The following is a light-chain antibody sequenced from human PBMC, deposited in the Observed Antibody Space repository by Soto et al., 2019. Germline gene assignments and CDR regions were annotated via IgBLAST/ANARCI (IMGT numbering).Light chain of an antibody. V-gene: IGKV3-20*01. CDR3: QQYGSSPLT. Sequence: EIVLTQSPGTLSLSPRERATLSCRASQSVSSSYLAWYQQKPGQAPGLLISGASIRATGIPDRFSGSGSGTDFTLTISRLEPEEFAVYYCQQYGSSPLTFGGGTKVEIK. CDR1: QSVSSSY. CDR2: GAS. J-gene: IGKJ4*01.